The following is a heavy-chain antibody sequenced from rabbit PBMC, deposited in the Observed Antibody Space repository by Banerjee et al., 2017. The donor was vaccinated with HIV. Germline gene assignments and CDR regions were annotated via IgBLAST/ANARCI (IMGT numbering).Heavy chain of an antibody. J-gene: IGHJ3*01. CDR3: ARESDAGVNGYMDLGL. D-gene: IGHD4-2*01. Sequence: QEQLEESGGGLVQPEGSLTLTCTASGFSFSNKYVMCWVRQAPGKGLEWIGYINTDTVYTAYASWAKGRFTISKTSSTTVTLQMTSLTAADTATYFCARESDAGVNGYMDLGLWGQGTLVTVS. CDR1: GFSFSNKYV. CDR2: INTDTVYT. V-gene: IGHV1S45*01.